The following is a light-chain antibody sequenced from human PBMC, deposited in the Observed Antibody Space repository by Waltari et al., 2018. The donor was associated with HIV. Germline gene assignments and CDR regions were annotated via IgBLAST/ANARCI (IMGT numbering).Light chain of an antibody. CDR3: QQYYSTPLT. Sequence: DIVMTQSPESLAVSLGERATINCKPSQTILYRPNNKNYLAWYQQRPGQPPRLLIYWASTRESGVPDRFSGSGSGTDFTLTISSLQAEDVAVYYCQQYYSTPLTFGGGTKVEL. CDR2: WAS. CDR1: QTILYRPNNKNY. J-gene: IGKJ4*01. V-gene: IGKV4-1*01.